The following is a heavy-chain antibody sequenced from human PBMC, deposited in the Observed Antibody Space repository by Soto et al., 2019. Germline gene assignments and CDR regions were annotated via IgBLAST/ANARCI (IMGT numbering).Heavy chain of an antibody. CDR3: ARVLAAVAYCHYGMHX. CDR1: GFTFSSCA. J-gene: IGHJ6*02. CDR2: IAYDGSNK. D-gene: IGHD6-13*01. Sequence: WGSLRLSCAASGFTFSSCAMHWVRQAPGKGLEWVAVIAYDGSNKYYEDSVKGRFTISIDNSKNTLYLQMNSLSAEDTAVYYCARVLAAVAYCHYGMHXWCQVTTVTLS. V-gene: IGHV3-30-3*01.